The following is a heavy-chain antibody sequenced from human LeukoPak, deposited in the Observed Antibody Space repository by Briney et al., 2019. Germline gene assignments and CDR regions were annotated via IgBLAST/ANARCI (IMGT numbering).Heavy chain of an antibody. J-gene: IGHJ4*02. CDR3: GKDLSSSGWYVDY. CDR1: GFTFDDYA. Sequence: GGSLRLSCAASGFTFDDYAMHWVRQAPGKGLEWVSGISWNSGSIGCADSVKGRFTISRDNAKNSLYLQMNSLRAEDTAFYYLGKDLSSSGWYVDYWGQGTLVTVSS. CDR2: ISWNSGSI. D-gene: IGHD6-19*01. V-gene: IGHV3-9*01.